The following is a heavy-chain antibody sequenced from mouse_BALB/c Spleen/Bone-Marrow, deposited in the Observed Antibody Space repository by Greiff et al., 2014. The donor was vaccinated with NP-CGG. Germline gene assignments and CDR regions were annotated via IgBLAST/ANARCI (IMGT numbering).Heavy chain of an antibody. CDR1: GYTFTSYW. Sequence: VQLQQSGAELVRPGAPVKLSCKASGYTFTSYWMSWVKQRPGRGLEWIGRIDPSDSETHYNQKFKDKATLTVDKSSSTAYIQLSSLTSEDSAVYYCARNWGYFGYWGQGTTLTVSS. D-gene: IGHD4-1*01. J-gene: IGHJ2*01. CDR2: IDPSDSET. V-gene: IGHV1-69*02. CDR3: ARNWGYFGY.